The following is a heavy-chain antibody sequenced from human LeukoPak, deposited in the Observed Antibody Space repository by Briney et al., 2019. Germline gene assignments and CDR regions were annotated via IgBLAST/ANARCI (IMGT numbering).Heavy chain of an antibody. V-gene: IGHV3-33*01. D-gene: IGHD4-11*01. CDR3: ARDRSLRVTLDY. CDR2: IWYDGGQK. J-gene: IGHJ4*02. Sequence: GGSLRLSCAASGFTFTNYGMHWVSQAPGKGLEWVAVIWYDGGQKYYADSVKGRLSISRDNTKNTLYLKMNSLRVEDTAVYYCARDRSLRVTLDYWGQGTLVTVSS. CDR1: GFTFTNYG.